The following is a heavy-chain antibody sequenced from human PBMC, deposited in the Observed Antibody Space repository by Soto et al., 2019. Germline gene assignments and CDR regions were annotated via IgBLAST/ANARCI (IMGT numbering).Heavy chain of an antibody. CDR3: GRDTSGLDY. J-gene: IGHJ4*02. Sequence: QVQLVQSGAEVKKPGASVKVSCQASGYTFASHYIHWVRQAPGQGLEWMGVINPNGGNTRYAQRFQDRLTLTTDTPTNTVYLGLSSLRSDDTAVYYCGRDTSGLDYWGKGTLVTVSS. V-gene: IGHV1-46*01. CDR2: INPNGGNT. CDR1: GYTFASHY.